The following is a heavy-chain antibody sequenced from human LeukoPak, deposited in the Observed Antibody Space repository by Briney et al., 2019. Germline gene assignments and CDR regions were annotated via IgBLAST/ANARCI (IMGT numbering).Heavy chain of an antibody. D-gene: IGHD5-18*01. CDR2: IYYSGST. V-gene: IGHV4-31*03. Sequence: SETLSLTCTVSGGSISSGGYYWSWIRQHPGKGLEWIGYIYYSGSTYYNPSLKSRVTISVDTSKNQFSLKLSSVTAADTAVYYSASRGYSYGYVPAPWYFDLWGRGTLVTVSS. J-gene: IGHJ2*01. CDR3: ASRGYSYGYVPAPWYFDL. CDR1: GGSISSGGYY.